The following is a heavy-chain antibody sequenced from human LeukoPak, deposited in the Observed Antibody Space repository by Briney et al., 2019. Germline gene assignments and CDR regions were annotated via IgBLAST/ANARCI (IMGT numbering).Heavy chain of an antibody. CDR1: GDSISSGDYY. D-gene: IGHD3-22*01. V-gene: IGHV4-61*02. CDR2: IYTSGST. J-gene: IGHJ3*02. CDR3: ARGPYKYDGSGAFDI. Sequence: SETLSLTCTVSGDSISSGDYYWSWIRQPAGKGLEWIGRIYTSGSTNYNPSLKSRVTISVDTSKNQFSLKLTSVTAADTAVYYCARGPYKYDGSGAFDIWGQGTMVTVPS.